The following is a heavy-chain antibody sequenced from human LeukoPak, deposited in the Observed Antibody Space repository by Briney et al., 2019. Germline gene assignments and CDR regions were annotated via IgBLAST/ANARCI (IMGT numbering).Heavy chain of an antibody. CDR3: AKSPVSSCRGSFCYPFDY. D-gene: IGHD2-15*01. CDR1: GFTFSSYG. V-gene: IGHV3-23*01. J-gene: IGHJ4*02. CDR2: ISGSGGST. Sequence: PGGSLRLSCAASGFTFSSYGMSWVRQAPGKGLEWVSAISGSGGSTYYADSVKGRFTISRDNSKHTLYLQMNSLRAEDTAVYFCAKSPVSSCRGSFCYPFDYWGQGNLVTVSS.